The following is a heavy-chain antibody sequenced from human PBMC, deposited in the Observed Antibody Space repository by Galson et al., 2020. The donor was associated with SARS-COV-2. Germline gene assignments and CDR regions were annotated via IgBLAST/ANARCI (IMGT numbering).Heavy chain of an antibody. D-gene: IGHD3-22*01. V-gene: IGHV3-53*01. CDR1: GFTVNTNY. J-gene: IGHJ1*01. CDR2: IYSGGSS. Sequence: GGSLRLSCTASGFTVNTNYMGWVRQAPGKGLEWVAVIYSGGSSYYADPVKGRFVISRDDADNTMFLQMNTLGAADTAIYYCARGRYDSSHYYYGVAEYFQHWGQGTQVTVSS. CDR3: ARGRYDSSHYYYGVAEYFQH.